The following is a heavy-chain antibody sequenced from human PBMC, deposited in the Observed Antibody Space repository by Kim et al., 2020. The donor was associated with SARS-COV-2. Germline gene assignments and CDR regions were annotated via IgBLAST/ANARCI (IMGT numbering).Heavy chain of an antibody. CDR1: GGSFSGYY. V-gene: IGHV4-34*01. CDR2: INHSGST. CDR3: ARGRGYNPYYFDY. J-gene: IGHJ4*02. Sequence: SETLSLTCAVYGGSFSGYYWSWIRQPPGKGLEWIGEINHSGSTNYNPSLKSRVTISVDTSKNQFSLKLSSVTAADTAVYYCARGRGYNPYYFDYWGQGTLVTVSS. D-gene: IGHD5-18*01.